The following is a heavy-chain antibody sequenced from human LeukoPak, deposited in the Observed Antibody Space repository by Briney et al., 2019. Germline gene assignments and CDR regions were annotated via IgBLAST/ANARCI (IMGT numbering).Heavy chain of an antibody. CDR2: ISSSSSYI. V-gene: IGHV3-21*01. CDR1: GFTFSSYA. Sequence: GGSLRLSCAASGFTFSSYAMSWVRQAPGKGLEWVSSISSSSSYIYYADSVKGRFTISRDNAKNSLYLQMNSLRAEDTAVYYCARVRGLELDYWGQGTLVTVSS. CDR3: ARVRGLELDY. D-gene: IGHD1-1*01. J-gene: IGHJ4*02.